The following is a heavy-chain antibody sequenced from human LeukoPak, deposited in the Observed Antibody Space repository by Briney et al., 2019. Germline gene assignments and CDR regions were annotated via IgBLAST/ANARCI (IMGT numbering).Heavy chain of an antibody. CDR1: GFTFSNYE. CDR3: AREGVTAPGDY. V-gene: IGHV3-48*03. Sequence: GGSLRLSCAASGFTFSNYEMYWVRQAPGKGLEWVSYIRSSGSTIYYSDSVKGRFTISRDNAKNSLYLQMNSLRAEDTAVYYCAREGVTAPGDYWGQGTLVTVSS. J-gene: IGHJ4*02. D-gene: IGHD2-21*02. CDR2: IRSSGSTI.